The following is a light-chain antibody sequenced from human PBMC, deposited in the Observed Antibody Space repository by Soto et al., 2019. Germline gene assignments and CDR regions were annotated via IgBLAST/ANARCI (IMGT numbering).Light chain of an antibody. J-gene: IGLJ1*01. V-gene: IGLV1-44*01. Sequence: QSVLTQPPSASGTPGQRVTISCSGSSSNIGSNPVNWYQQLPGTAPKRLIYSNSQRPSGVPDRFSGSKSGTSASLSISGLHSEDEHDYYCAAWDDSVHGSYVYGTGTKLTVL. CDR1: SSNIGSNP. CDR2: SNS. CDR3: AAWDDSVHGSYV.